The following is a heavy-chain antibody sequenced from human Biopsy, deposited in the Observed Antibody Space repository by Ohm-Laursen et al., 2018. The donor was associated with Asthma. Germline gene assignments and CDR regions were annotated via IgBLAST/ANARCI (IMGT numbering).Heavy chain of an antibody. CDR3: VKDTLIDSKNYYTFEV. J-gene: IGHJ3*01. Sequence: SLRLSCAAFGFTFSSYSMNWVRQAPGKGLEWVSSIRSSRSDIYYAHSVRGRFSISRDDSKNTLYLDMNSLRAEDTAVYYCVKDTLIDSKNYYTFEVWGQGTMVTVSS. D-gene: IGHD3-22*01. V-gene: IGHV3-21*04. CDR2: IRSSRSDI. CDR1: GFTFSSYS.